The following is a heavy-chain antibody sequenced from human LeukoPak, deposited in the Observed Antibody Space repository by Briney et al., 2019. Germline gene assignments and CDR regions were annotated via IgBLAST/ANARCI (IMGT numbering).Heavy chain of an antibody. CDR3: ARDLRDGSSRFEYFQH. CDR2: IITIFGTA. Sequence: ASVKVSCKASGGTFSSYAISWVRQAPGQGLELMGGIITIFGTANYAQKFQGGVTITTDESTSTAYMELSSLRSEDTAVYYCARDLRDGSSRFEYFQHWGQGTLVTVSS. J-gene: IGHJ1*01. CDR1: GGTFSSYA. V-gene: IGHV1-69*05. D-gene: IGHD5-24*01.